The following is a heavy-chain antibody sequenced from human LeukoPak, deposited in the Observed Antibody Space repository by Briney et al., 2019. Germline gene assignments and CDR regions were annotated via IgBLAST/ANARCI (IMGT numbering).Heavy chain of an antibody. D-gene: IGHD2-8*01. CDR2: ISGSGGST. V-gene: IGHV3-23*01. J-gene: IGHJ4*02. CDR3: AKDTATYCTNGVCSSYYFDY. CDR1: GFTFSSYA. Sequence: GGSLRLSCAASGFTFSSYAMSWVRQAPGKGLEWVSAISGSGGSTYYADSVKGRFTISRDNSKNTLYLQMNSLRAEDTAVYYCAKDTATYCTNGVCSSYYFDYWGQGTLVTVSS.